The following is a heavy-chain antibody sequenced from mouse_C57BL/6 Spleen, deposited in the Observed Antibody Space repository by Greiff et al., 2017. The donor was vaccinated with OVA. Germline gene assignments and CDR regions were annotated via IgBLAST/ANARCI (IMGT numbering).Heavy chain of an antibody. CDR3: ARPYDYDGWFAY. J-gene: IGHJ3*01. D-gene: IGHD2-4*01. V-gene: IGHV1-64*01. Sequence: QVQLKQPGAELVKPGASVKLSCKASGYTFTSYWMHWVKQRPGQGLEWIGMIHPNSGSTNYNEKFKSKATLTVDKSSSTAYMQLSSLTSEDSAVYYCARPYDYDGWFAYWGQGTLVTVSA. CDR2: IHPNSGST. CDR1: GYTFTSYW.